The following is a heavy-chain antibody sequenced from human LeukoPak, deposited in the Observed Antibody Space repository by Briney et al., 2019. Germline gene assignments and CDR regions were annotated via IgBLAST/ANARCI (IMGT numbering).Heavy chain of an antibody. J-gene: IGHJ4*02. CDR2: ISSNGGST. CDR1: GFTFSSYA. CDR3: AKDFGLYSGSDGDFDY. Sequence: PGGSLTLACSASGFTFSSYAMHWVRQAPGQGLGYVSAISSNGGSTYYADSVNGRFTISRDNPKNTLYLQMSSLRAEDPAVYYGAKDFGLYSGSDGDFDYCGQGTLVTVSS. V-gene: IGHV3-64D*06. D-gene: IGHD1-26*01.